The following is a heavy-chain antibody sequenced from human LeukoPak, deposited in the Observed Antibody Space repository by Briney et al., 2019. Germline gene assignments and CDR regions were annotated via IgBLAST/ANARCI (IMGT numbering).Heavy chain of an antibody. CDR2: IRYDGSNK. CDR3: AKDHPRWLQLGSDAFDI. J-gene: IGHJ3*02. V-gene: IGHV3-30*02. CDR1: GFTFSSYG. Sequence: GGSLRLSCAASGFTFSSYGMHWVRQAPGKGLEWVAFIRYDGSNKYYADSVKGRFTISRDNSKNTLYLQMNSLRAEDTAVYYCAKDHPRWLQLGSDAFDIWGQGTMVTVSS. D-gene: IGHD5-24*01.